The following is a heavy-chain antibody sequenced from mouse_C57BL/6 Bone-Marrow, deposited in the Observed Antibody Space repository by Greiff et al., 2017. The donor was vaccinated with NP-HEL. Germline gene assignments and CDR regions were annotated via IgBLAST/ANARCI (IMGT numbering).Heavy chain of an antibody. V-gene: IGHV1-82*01. CDR3: ARGGRGWYFDV. CDR2: IYPGDGDT. J-gene: IGHJ1*03. CDR1: GYAFSSSW. Sequence: VQLQQSGPELVKPGASVKISCKASGYAFSSSWMNWVKQRPGKGLEWIGRIYPGDGDTNYNGKFKGKATLTADKSSSTAYMQLSSLTSEDSAVYFCARGGRGWYFDVWGTGTTVTVSS.